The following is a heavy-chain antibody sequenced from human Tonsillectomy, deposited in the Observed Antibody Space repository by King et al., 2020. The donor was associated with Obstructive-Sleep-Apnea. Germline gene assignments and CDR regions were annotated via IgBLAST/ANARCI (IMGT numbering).Heavy chain of an antibody. J-gene: IGHJ4*02. CDR3: ARCLGLGEFYFDY. V-gene: IGHV4-30-4*07. D-gene: IGHD3-16*01. Sequence: QLQESGPGLVKPSQTLSLTCAVSGGSISSGGYSWSWIRQPPGKGLEWIGYIYYSGNTYYNPSLKSRVTISVDTSKNQFSLKLSSVTAADTAVYYCARCLGLGEFYFDYWGQGTLVTVSS. CDR1: GGSISSGGYS. CDR2: IYYSGNT.